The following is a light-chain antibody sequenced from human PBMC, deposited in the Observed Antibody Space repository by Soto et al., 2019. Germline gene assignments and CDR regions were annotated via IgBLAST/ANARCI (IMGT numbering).Light chain of an antibody. Sequence: QSVLTQPPSVSGAPGQRVTITCTGTSSNIGARDVYWYQQLPGTAPKLLMYGNSNRPSGVPDRFSGSQSGTSASLAITGLQAEDEADYFCQSDDISLRVYVFGTGTKVTVL. V-gene: IGLV1-40*01. CDR1: SSNIGARD. CDR3: QSDDISLRVYV. CDR2: GNS. J-gene: IGLJ1*01.